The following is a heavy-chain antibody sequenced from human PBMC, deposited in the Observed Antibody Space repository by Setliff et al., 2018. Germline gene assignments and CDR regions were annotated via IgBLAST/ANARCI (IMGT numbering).Heavy chain of an antibody. CDR1: GFTLRSYW. J-gene: IGHJ4*02. CDR2: IKEDGSET. Sequence: GGSLRLSCAASGFTLRSYWMSWVRQAPGKGLEWVANIKEDGSETYYGGSVKGRFTISRDNAKNSLYLQMNSLRVEDTAVYYCVNSYRVYVDYPDYWGQGALVTVSS. CDR3: VNSYRVYVDYPDY. V-gene: IGHV3-7*03. D-gene: IGHD3-16*02.